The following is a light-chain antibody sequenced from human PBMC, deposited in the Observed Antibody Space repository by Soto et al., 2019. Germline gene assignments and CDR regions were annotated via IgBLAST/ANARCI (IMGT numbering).Light chain of an antibody. Sequence: DIQMTQSPSTLSASVGDTVTITCRASQSISSWLAWYQQKPGKAPNLLIYDASSLKSGVPSRFSGSGSGTDFTLTINSLEPEDFAVYYCQQRNVWPPITFGQGTRLEIK. CDR3: QQRNVWPPIT. CDR2: DAS. J-gene: IGKJ5*01. CDR1: QSISSW. V-gene: IGKV1-5*01.